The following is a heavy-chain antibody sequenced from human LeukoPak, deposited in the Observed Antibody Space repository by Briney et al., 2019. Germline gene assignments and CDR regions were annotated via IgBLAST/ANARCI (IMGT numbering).Heavy chain of an antibody. V-gene: IGHV3-21*01. CDR2: ISSSSSYI. J-gene: IGHJ4*02. D-gene: IGHD1-26*01. Sequence: GGSLRLSCAASGFTFSSYTMVWVRQAPGKGLEWVSSISSSSSYIYYADSVKGRFTISRDNAKNSLYLQMNSLRAEDTAVYYCARDQSGSYVPNFDYWGQGTLVTVSS. CDR1: GFTFSSYT. CDR3: ARDQSGSYVPNFDY.